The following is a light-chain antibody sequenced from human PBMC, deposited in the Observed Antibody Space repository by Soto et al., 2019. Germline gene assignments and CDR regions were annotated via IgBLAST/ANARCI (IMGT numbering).Light chain of an antibody. J-gene: IGKJ4*01. CDR1: QSVNSD. CDR3: QQYKKWPPLT. CDR2: GAT. V-gene: IGKV3D-15*01. Sequence: EIVMTQSPATLSVSPGERVDLSCRASQSVNSDLAWYQQKPGQAPRLLIYGATTRATGIPARFSGSGSGTEFSLTISSLQSEDFALYYCQQYKKWPPLTVGGGTKVEIK.